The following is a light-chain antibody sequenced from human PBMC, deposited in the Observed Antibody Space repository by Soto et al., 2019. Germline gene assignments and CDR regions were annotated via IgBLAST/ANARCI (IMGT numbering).Light chain of an antibody. CDR1: SSNIGAGHA. CDR2: GDT. CDR3: QSYDTSLRGWL. Sequence: QSVLTQPPSVSGAPWQRVTISCTGTSSNIGAGHAVHWYRQFPGAAPKLLIYGDTHRPSGVPDRFSGSKSATSASLVITGLQAEDEADDYCQSYDTSLRGWLFGGGTKVTVL. J-gene: IGLJ3*02. V-gene: IGLV1-40*01.